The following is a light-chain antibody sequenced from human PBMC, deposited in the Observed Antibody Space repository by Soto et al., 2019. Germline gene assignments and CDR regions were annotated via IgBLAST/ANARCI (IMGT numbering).Light chain of an antibody. CDR3: QQYNKWPPT. Sequence: EIVMTQSPATLSVSPGERASLSCRASQSVSSNLVWYQQKPGQAPRLLIYGASTRATGIPARFSASGSGTEFTLTIGSLQPEDFAVYYCQQYNKWPPTFGQGTKAEIK. CDR2: GAS. CDR1: QSVSSN. J-gene: IGKJ1*01. V-gene: IGKV3-15*01.